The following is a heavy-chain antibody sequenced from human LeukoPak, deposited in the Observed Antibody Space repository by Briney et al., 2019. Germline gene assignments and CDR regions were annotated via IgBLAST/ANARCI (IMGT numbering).Heavy chain of an antibody. CDR3: ARGNGWYFDY. CDR1: GYTFTGQY. CDR2: MNPTSGVT. V-gene: IGHV1-2*02. J-gene: IGHJ4*02. Sequence: ASVKVSCKASGYTFTGQYMHWVRQAPGRGLEWMGWMNPTSGVTKYAQKFQGRVTMTRDTSISTAYMDLSRVRSDDAAVYYCARGNGWYFDYWGQGTLVTVSS. D-gene: IGHD6-19*01.